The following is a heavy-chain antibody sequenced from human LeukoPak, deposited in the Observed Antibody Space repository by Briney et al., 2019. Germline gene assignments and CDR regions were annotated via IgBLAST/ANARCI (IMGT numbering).Heavy chain of an antibody. CDR2: INHSGST. J-gene: IGHJ6*03. D-gene: IGHD3-10*01. CDR1: GGSFSGYY. Sequence: SETLSLTCAVSGGSFSGYYWSWIRQPPGKGLEWIGEINHSGSTNYNPSLKSRVTISVDTSKNQFSLKLSSVTAADTAVYYCASDSITTYYMDVWGKGTTVTVSS. CDR3: ASDSITTYYMDV. V-gene: IGHV4-34*01.